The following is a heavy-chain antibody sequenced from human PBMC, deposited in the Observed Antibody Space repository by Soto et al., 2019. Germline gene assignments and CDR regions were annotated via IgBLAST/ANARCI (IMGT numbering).Heavy chain of an antibody. J-gene: IGHJ4*02. D-gene: IGHD3-22*01. CDR1: GGSISSGDYY. CDR2: IYYSGST. V-gene: IGHV4-30-4*01. CDR3: AREVDYYDSSGYYYATRVFDY. Sequence: QVQLQESGPGLVKPSQTLSLTCTVSGGSISSGDYYWSWIRQPPGKGLEWIGYIYYSGSTYYNPSLKSRVTISVDTSKNQFSLKLSSVTAADTAVYYCAREVDYYDSSGYYYATRVFDYWGQGTLVTVSS.